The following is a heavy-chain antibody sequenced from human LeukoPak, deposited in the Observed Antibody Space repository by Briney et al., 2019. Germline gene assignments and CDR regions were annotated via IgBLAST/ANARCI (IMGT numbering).Heavy chain of an antibody. CDR1: GGSISSSSYY. J-gene: IGHJ3*02. D-gene: IGHD3-22*01. CDR2: IYYSGST. CDR3: ARPNRFDSSGDDAFDI. V-gene: IGHV4-39*07. Sequence: PSETLSLTCTVSGGSISSSSYYWGWIRQPPGKGLEWIGSIYYSGSTYYNPSLKSRVTISVDTSKNQFSLKLSSVTAADTAVYYCARPNRFDSSGDDAFDIWGQGTMVTVSS.